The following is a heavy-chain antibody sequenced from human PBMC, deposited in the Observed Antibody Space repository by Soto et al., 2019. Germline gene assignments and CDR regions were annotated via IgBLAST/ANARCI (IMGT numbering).Heavy chain of an antibody. J-gene: IGHJ5*02. Sequence: EVQLVESGGGLVQPGGSLRLSCAASGFTFSSYWMHWVRQAPGKGLVWVSRIDSDGSRTNYADAVKGRFTITRDNAKNTLYLQMNSLRTEDTAVYYCALFGGLTYPGAWGQGALVTVSS. CDR2: IDSDGSRT. CDR3: ALFGGLTYPGA. CDR1: GFTFSSYW. V-gene: IGHV3-74*01. D-gene: IGHD3-3*01.